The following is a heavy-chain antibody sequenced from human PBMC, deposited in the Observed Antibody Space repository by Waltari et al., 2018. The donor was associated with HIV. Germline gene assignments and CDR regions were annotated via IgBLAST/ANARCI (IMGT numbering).Heavy chain of an antibody. J-gene: IGHJ4*02. CDR1: GFTFSSYW. CDR2: IKQDGSYK. V-gene: IGHV3-7*01. CDR3: ASEGYSSGWSRDY. Sequence: EVQLVESGGGLVQPGGSLRLSCAASGFTFSSYWMSWVRQAPGKGLEWVANIKQDGSYKYYVDSVKGRFTISRDNGKNSLYLQMNSLRAEDTAVYYCASEGYSSGWSRDYWGQGTLVTVSS. D-gene: IGHD6-19*01.